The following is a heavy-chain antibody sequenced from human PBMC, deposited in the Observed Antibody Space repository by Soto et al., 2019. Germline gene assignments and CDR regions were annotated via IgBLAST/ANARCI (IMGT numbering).Heavy chain of an antibody. D-gene: IGHD6-13*01. CDR1: GFTFSSYG. CDR3: ARSFKPWVKSAAAGTYYYYYGMDV. J-gene: IGHJ6*02. CDR2: IWYDGSNK. V-gene: IGHV3-33*01. Sequence: HPGGSLRLSCAASGFTFSSYGMHWVRQAPGKGLEWVAVIWYDGSNKYYADSVKGRFTISRDNSKNTLYLQMNSLRAEDTAVYYCARSFKPWVKSAAAGTYYYYYGMDVWGQGTTVTVSS.